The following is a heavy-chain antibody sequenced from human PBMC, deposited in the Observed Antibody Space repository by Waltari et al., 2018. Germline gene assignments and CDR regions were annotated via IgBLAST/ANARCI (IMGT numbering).Heavy chain of an antibody. CDR3: AKDRGSGRIYFDS. CDR1: GFPFSHFA. D-gene: IGHD3-10*01. J-gene: IGHJ4*02. CDR2: ISGSGGTS. Sequence: VQLLESGGDLIQPGGSLRLSCAASGFPFSHFAMTWVRQAPGKRLEWVSSISGSGGTSYYTDSVTGRFTISRDNSENTLYLHMNSLRAEDSAIYYCAKDRGSGRIYFDSWGRGTLVAVSS. V-gene: IGHV3-23*01.